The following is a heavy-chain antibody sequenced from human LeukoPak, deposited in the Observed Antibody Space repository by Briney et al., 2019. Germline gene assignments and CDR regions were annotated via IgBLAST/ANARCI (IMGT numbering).Heavy chain of an antibody. J-gene: IGHJ6*02. CDR3: ARVNQGWLQFKEQTRSMDV. Sequence: ASVKVSCKASGYTFTSYDINWVRQATGQGLEWMGWMNPNSGNTGYAQKFQGRVTMTRNTSISTAYMELSSLRSEDTAVYYCARVNQGWLQFKEQTRSMDVWGQGTTVTVSS. CDR1: GYTFTSYD. D-gene: IGHD5-24*01. V-gene: IGHV1-8*01. CDR2: MNPNSGNT.